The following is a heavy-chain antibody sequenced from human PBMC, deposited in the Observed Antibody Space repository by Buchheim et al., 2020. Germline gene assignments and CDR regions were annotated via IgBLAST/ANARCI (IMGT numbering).Heavy chain of an antibody. V-gene: IGHV1-3*01. CDR2: IDADSGNT. Sequence: QVQLVQSGAEVKKPGSSVKVSCKASGGTFSSYAISWVRQAPGQGLEWMGWIDADSGNTKYSQDFQDRVTISRDKSATIVYMELSSLTFEDTAVYFCARGDDYGDHWGQGTL. CDR1: GGTFSSYA. CDR3: ARGDDYGDH. J-gene: IGHJ4*02.